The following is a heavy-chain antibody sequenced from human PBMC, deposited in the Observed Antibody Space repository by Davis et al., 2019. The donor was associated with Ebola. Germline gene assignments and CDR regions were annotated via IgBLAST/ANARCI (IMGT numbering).Heavy chain of an antibody. CDR3: ARVYYYYYGMDV. CDR1: GGTFSSYT. Sequence: SVKVSCKASGGTFSSYTISWVRQAPGQGLEWMGRIIPILGIANYAQKFQGRVNMTTDTSTSTAYMELRSLRSDDTAVYYCARVYYYYYGMDVWGQGTTVTVSS. CDR2: IIPILGIA. J-gene: IGHJ6*02. V-gene: IGHV1-69*02.